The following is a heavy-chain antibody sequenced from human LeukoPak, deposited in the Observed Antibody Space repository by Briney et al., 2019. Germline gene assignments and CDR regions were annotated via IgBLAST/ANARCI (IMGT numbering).Heavy chain of an antibody. D-gene: IGHD1-1*01. J-gene: IGHJ4*02. CDR2: IHPSGTT. V-gene: IGHV4-38-2*02. CDR1: GFSISLGYY. CDR3: ATERERRITD. Sequence: PSETLSLTCDVSGFSISLGYYWVWIRQPAGQGLEWIGSIHPSGTTFYNSSLNSRITMTIDAPKNQFSLRLSLVTAVDTAVYFCATERERRITDWGQGTLVTASS.